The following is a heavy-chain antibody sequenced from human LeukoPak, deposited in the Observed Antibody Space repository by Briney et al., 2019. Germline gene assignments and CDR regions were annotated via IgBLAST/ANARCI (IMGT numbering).Heavy chain of an antibody. Sequence: GGSLRLSCAASGFTFSSYWMSWVRQAPGKGLEWVANIKQDGSEKYYVDSVKGRFTISRDNAQNSLYLQMNSLRAEDTAVYYCARGDTYCGGDCYSFDYWGQGTLVTVSS. CDR2: IKQDGSEK. CDR3: ARGDTYCGGDCYSFDY. D-gene: IGHD2-21*02. J-gene: IGHJ4*02. CDR1: GFTFSSYW. V-gene: IGHV3-7*01.